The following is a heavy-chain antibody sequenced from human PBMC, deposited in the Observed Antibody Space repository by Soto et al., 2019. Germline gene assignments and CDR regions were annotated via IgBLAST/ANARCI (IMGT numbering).Heavy chain of an antibody. CDR1: GGSISTNW. D-gene: IGHD6-19*01. J-gene: IGHJ4*01. V-gene: IGHV4-4*02. CDR3: ARHIAVSGTRGFDF. CDR2: IYHSGAT. Sequence: QVQLQESGPGLMKPSGTLSLTCAVSGGSISTNWWSWVRQPPWKGLEWIGEIYHSGATNYNPSLKNRVTRSVDKSQNHLALKLTSVTAADTAVYYCARHIAVSGTRGFDFWGHGTLVNVSS.